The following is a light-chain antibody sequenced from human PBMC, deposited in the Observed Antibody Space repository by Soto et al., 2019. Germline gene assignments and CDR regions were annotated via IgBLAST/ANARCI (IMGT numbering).Light chain of an antibody. Sequence: QSVLTQPPSASGTPGQRVTISCSGSISNIGTNTVNWYQQPPGTAPKLLIYSTNQRPSGVPDRFSGSKSGTSVSLATSGLQSEDEADYYCASWDDSLSGRVFGGGTKVTVL. V-gene: IGLV1-44*01. CDR1: ISNIGTNT. J-gene: IGLJ2*01. CDR2: STN. CDR3: ASWDDSLSGRV.